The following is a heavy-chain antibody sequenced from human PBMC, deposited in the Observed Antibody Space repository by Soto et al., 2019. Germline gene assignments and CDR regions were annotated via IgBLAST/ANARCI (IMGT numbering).Heavy chain of an antibody. CDR3: ARQSGWYPQSNFDY. Sequence: PGESLKSSCKGSGSSFTSYWIGWVRQIPGTVLEWMGIIYPGDSDTRYSPYFQGQVTISADKSIRTAYLQWSSLKAPDTAMYHCARQSGWYPQSNFDYWGQGTLVTVSS. V-gene: IGHV5-51*01. CDR2: IYPGDSDT. CDR1: GSSFTSYW. J-gene: IGHJ4*02. D-gene: IGHD6-19*01.